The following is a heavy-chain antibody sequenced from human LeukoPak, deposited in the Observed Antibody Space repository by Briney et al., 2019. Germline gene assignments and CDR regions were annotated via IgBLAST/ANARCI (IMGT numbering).Heavy chain of an antibody. J-gene: IGHJ4*02. CDR3: ARDYYDSSGYGSPGY. V-gene: IGHV3-48*01. D-gene: IGHD3-22*01. Sequence: PGGSLRLSCAASGFTFSSYSMNWVRQAPGKGLEWVSYISSSSSTIYYADSVKGRFTISRDNAKNSLYLQMNSLRAEDTAVYYCARDYYDSSGYGSPGYWGQGTLVTVSS. CDR1: GFTFSSYS. CDR2: ISSSSSTI.